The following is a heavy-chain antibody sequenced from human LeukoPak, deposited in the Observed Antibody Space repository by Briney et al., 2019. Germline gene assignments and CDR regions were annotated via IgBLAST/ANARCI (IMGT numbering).Heavy chain of an antibody. Sequence: GGSLRLACAASGFTLSSYAMSWVRQGPGKGLEWVSAISVSGNTYHADSVKGRFTISRDSSKNTLYLQMNSLRAGDAAVYYCAKAPVTTCSGAYCYPFDYWSQGTLVTVSS. J-gene: IGHJ4*02. V-gene: IGHV3-23*01. D-gene: IGHD2-15*01. CDR2: ISVSGNT. CDR1: GFTLSSYA. CDR3: AKAPVTTCSGAYCYPFDY.